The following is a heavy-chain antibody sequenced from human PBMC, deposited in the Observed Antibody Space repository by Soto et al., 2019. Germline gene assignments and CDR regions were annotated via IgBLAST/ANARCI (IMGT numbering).Heavy chain of an antibody. CDR1: GGSISSYY. CDR2: IYYSGST. D-gene: IGHD2-15*01. J-gene: IGHJ6*03. V-gene: IGHV4-59*01. CDR3: ARAEKGAVVVVAAAPYMDV. Sequence: SETLSLTCTVSGGSISSYYWSWIRQPPGKGLEWIGYIYYSGSTNYNPSLKSRVTISVDTSKNQFSLKLSSVTAADTAVYYCARAEKGAVVVVAAAPYMDVWGKGTTVTVSS.